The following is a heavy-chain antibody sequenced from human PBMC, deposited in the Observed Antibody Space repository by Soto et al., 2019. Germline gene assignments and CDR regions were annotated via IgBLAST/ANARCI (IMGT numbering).Heavy chain of an antibody. V-gene: IGHV3-33*01. J-gene: IGHJ6*02. CDR1: GFTFSSYG. Sequence: GGSLRLSCAASGFTFSSYGMHWVRQSPGKGLEWVAVIWYDGSNKYYADSVKGRFTISRDNSKNTLYLQMNSLRAEDTAVYYCARPYSSSSYYYYGMDVWGQGTTVTVSS. CDR3: ARPYSSSSYYYYGMDV. D-gene: IGHD6-6*01. CDR2: IWYDGSNK.